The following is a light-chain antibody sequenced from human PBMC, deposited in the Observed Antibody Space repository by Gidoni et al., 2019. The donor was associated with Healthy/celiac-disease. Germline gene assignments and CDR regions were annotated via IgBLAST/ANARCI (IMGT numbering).Light chain of an antibody. CDR2: DA. Sequence: DIQMTQSPSSLSALVGDRVTSICQGSQDISNYLNWYQQKPGKAPNILIYDASRFSGSGSGTDFTFTISSLQPEDIETYYCQQYDNLPYTFGQGTKLEIK. CDR1: QDISNY. V-gene: IGKV1-33*01. J-gene: IGKJ2*01. CDR3: QQYDNLPYT.